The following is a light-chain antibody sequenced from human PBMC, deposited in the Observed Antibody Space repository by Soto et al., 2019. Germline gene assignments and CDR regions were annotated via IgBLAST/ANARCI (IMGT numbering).Light chain of an antibody. Sequence: QSVLTQPPSVSAAPRQKVTISCSGSSSNIGNNYVSWYRQLPGTAPKLVIYDNNKRPSGIPDRFSGSRSGTSATLGITGLQTGDEGDYYCGVWDTSLSAVVFGGGTQLTVL. V-gene: IGLV1-51*01. J-gene: IGLJ2*01. CDR2: DNN. CDR3: GVWDTSLSAVV. CDR1: SSNIGNNY.